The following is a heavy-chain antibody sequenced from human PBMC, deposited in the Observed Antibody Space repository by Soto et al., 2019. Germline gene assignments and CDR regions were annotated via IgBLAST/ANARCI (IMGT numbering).Heavy chain of an antibody. CDR1: GFTFSSYA. D-gene: IGHD3-9*01. Sequence: GGSLRLSCAASGFTFSSYAMSCVRQAPGKGLEWVSAVRGSGGSTYYADSVKRRFTISRDNSKTTLYLQLNSLRAEDTAIYYCAKDSRYFAWCHDDWGQGTLVTVSS. J-gene: IGHJ4*02. CDR3: AKDSRYFAWCHDD. CDR2: VRGSGGST. V-gene: IGHV3-23*01.